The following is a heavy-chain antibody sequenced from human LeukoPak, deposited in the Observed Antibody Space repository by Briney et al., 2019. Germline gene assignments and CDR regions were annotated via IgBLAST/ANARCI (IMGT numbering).Heavy chain of an antibody. Sequence: PSETLSLTCTVSGASITNSPNYWGWIRQTPEKGLEWIGTMSYSGDTYYSPSLKSRVTISGDTSKNQFSLKLTSVTTADTVVYYCARIIGYVWGNSRTSDYWGQGTLVTISS. D-gene: IGHD3-16*02. J-gene: IGHJ4*02. CDR2: MSYSGDT. CDR3: ARIIGYVWGNSRTSDY. CDR1: GASITNSPNY. V-gene: IGHV4-39*07.